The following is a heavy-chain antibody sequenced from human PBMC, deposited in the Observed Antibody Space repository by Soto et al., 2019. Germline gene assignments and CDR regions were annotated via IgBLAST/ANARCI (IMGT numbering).Heavy chain of an antibody. CDR2: RSSDGTDT. Sequence: QVQLVQSGGGVVQPGRALRLSCAASGFSFTSYGMHWIRQAPGKGLEWVALRSSDGTDTYYADSVKGRFTISRDNSKNTLYLQMSSLRAEDTAVYYCAKDRRDGYNWSDYWGQGTLVAGPS. J-gene: IGHJ4*02. CDR3: AKDRRDGYNWSDY. CDR1: GFSFTSYG. V-gene: IGHV3-30*18. D-gene: IGHD5-12*01.